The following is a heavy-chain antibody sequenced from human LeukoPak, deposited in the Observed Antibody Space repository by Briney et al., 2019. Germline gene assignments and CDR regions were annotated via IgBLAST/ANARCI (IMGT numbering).Heavy chain of an antibody. V-gene: IGHV1-18*01. Sequence: GGPVKVSCKASGYTFTSYGISWVRQAPGQGLEWMGWISAYNGNTNYAQKLQGRVTMTTDTSTSTAYMEPRSLRSDDTAVYYCASLGRFGELSFDYWGQGTLVTVSS. CDR2: ISAYNGNT. D-gene: IGHD3-10*01. CDR1: GYTFTSYG. J-gene: IGHJ4*02. CDR3: ASLGRFGELSFDY.